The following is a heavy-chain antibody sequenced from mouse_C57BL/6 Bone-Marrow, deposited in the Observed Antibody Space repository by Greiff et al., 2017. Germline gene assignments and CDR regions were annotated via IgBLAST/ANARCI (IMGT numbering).Heavy chain of an antibody. J-gene: IGHJ2*01. Sequence: QVQLQQPGAELVMPGASVKLSCKASGYTFTSYWMHWVKQRPGQGLEWIGEIDPSDSYTNYNQKFKGKSTLTVDKSSSTAYMQLSSLTSEDSAVYYCARSTVVATDYWDYWGQGTTLTVSS. D-gene: IGHD1-1*01. CDR3: ARSTVVATDYWDY. V-gene: IGHV1-69*01. CDR2: IDPSDSYT. CDR1: GYTFTSYW.